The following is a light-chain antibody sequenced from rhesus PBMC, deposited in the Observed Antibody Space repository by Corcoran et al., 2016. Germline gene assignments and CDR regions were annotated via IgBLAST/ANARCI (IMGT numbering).Light chain of an antibody. V-gene: IGLV2-32*02. CDR3: SSYAGSNNI. CDR1: SSDIGGYNY. CDR2: EFS. Sequence: QAALTQPRSVSGSPGQSVTISCTGTSSDIGGYNYVSWYQQHPGTAPKLMIYEFSKRPSGVSDRFSGSKSGNTASLTISGLQAEDEADYYCSSYAGSNNIFGAGTRLTVL. J-gene: IGLJ1*01.